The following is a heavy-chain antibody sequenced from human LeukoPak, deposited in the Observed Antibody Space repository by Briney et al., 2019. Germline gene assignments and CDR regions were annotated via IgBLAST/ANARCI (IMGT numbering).Heavy chain of an antibody. D-gene: IGHD3-22*01. CDR2: MYLSGTT. CDR3: AGLVGRYSSGLYYYYFDY. V-gene: IGHV4-4*02. CDR1: GDSINSLDL. Sequence: SSETLSLTCTVSGDSINSLDLWSWARQPPGKGLEWIGEMYLSGTTHSNPSVKSQVTISIDKSKNQFFLNLSSVTAADTAVYYCAGLVGRYSSGLYYYYFDYWGQGTLVTVSS. J-gene: IGHJ4*02.